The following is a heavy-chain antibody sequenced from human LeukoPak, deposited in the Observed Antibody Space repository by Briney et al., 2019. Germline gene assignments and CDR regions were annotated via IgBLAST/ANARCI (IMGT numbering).Heavy chain of an antibody. D-gene: IGHD3-10*01. V-gene: IGHV1-8*01. CDR3: AREITMVRGNYYYGMDV. CDR1: GYTFTSYD. CDR2: MNPNSGNT. Sequence: GASVKVSCKASGYTFTSYDINWVRQATGQGLGWMGWMNPNSGNTGYAQKFQGRVTMTRNTSISTAYMELSSLRSEDTAVYHCAREITMVRGNYYYGMDVWGQGTTVTVSS. J-gene: IGHJ6*02.